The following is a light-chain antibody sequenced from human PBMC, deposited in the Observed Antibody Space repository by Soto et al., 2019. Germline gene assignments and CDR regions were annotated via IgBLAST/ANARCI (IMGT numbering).Light chain of an antibody. Sequence: QSVGTQTPSPSGTPGQRVTISCSGSSSNIGDSPVDWYQQVPGAAPKLLIYSTNQRPSGVPDRFSGSKSGTSAALAIRGLQSEDEAEYFCAVWIGSLNPVVFGGGTKVTVL. CDR3: AVWIGSLNPVV. CDR2: STN. CDR1: SSNIGDSP. V-gene: IGLV1-44*01. J-gene: IGLJ3*02.